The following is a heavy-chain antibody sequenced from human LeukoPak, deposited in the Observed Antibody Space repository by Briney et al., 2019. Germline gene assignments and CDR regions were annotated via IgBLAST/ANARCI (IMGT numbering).Heavy chain of an antibody. CDR1: GYTFATYG. J-gene: IGHJ4*02. CDR2: ISGYNGNT. D-gene: IGHD2-15*01. CDR3: ARLYCSGANCYPIYGDPFDY. Sequence: ASVKVSCKASGYTFATYGISWFRQAPGQGLEWMGWISGYNGNTNHAQKFQGGVTMTTDTSTSTAYMELRSLRSDDTAVYYCARLYCSGANCYPIYGDPFDYWGQGTLVTVSS. V-gene: IGHV1-18*01.